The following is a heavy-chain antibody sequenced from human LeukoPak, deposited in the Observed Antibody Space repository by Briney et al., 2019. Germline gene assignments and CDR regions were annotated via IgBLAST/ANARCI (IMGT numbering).Heavy chain of an antibody. V-gene: IGHV3-74*01. D-gene: IGHD6-25*01. J-gene: IGHJ4*02. CDR2: IRGDGSMT. CDR3: ARESLAAAADY. CDR1: EFTFSAHW. Sequence: GGSLRLSCAASEFTFSAHWMHWVRQAPGKGLVWVSRIRGDGSMTNYADSVKGRFTISRDNAENTLYLQMNSLRLEDTAVYYCARESLAAAADYWGQGTVVTVSS.